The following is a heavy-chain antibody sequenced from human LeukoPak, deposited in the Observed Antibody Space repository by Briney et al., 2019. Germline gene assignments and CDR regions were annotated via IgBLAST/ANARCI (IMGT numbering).Heavy chain of an antibody. Sequence: KSSETLSLTCTVSGGSISSYYWSWIRQPPGKGLEWIGYIYYSGSTNYNPSLKSRVTISVDTSKNQFSLKLSSVTAADTAVYYCARDDSSSRSPGGYYGMDVWGQGTTVTVSS. V-gene: IGHV4-59*01. CDR1: GGSISSYY. CDR2: IYYSGST. CDR3: ARDDSSSRSPGGYYGMDV. J-gene: IGHJ6*02. D-gene: IGHD6-13*01.